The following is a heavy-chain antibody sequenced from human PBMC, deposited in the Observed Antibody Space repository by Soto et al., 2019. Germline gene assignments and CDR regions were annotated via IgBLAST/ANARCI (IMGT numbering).Heavy chain of an antibody. Sequence: GGSLRLSCAASGFTFSSYAMSWVRQAPGKGLEWVSAISGSGGSTYYADSVKGRFTISRDNSKITLYLQMNSLRAEDTAVYYCAKIQPPITFGGVIAHFDYWGQGTLVTVSS. J-gene: IGHJ4*02. CDR3: AKIQPPITFGGVIAHFDY. V-gene: IGHV3-23*01. CDR2: ISGSGGST. CDR1: GFTFSSYA. D-gene: IGHD3-16*02.